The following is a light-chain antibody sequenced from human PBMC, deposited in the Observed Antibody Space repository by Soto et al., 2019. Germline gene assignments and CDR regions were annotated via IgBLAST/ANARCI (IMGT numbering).Light chain of an antibody. CDR2: EVS. Sequence: QSALTQPASVSGSPGQSITISCTGTSSDIGLYNYVSWYQQHPGKVPKLMIYEVSHRPSGVSDRFSGSKSGNTASLTISGLQAEDEADYYCSSYVGSNNFVFGTGTKLTVL. CDR1: SSDIGLYNY. J-gene: IGLJ1*01. CDR3: SSYVGSNNFV. V-gene: IGLV2-14*01.